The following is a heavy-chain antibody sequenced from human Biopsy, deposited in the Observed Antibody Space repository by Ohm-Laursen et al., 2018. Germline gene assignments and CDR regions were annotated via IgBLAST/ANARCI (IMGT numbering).Heavy chain of an antibody. Sequence: VKVSCKSPTGTFNSYGIIWVRQAPGQGLEWMGRIIPILRTTAYAQTFLGRVTITADSPTSTVDMELTSLTSDDTAVYFCAREAIGYQLPCDDWGQGTLVTVSS. J-gene: IGHJ4*02. V-gene: IGHV1-69*11. CDR1: TGTFNSYG. CDR2: IIPILRTT. CDR3: AREAIGYQLPCDD. D-gene: IGHD2-2*01.